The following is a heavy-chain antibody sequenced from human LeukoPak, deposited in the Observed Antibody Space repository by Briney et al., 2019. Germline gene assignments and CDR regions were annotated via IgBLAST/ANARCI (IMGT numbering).Heavy chain of an antibody. D-gene: IGHD6-19*01. CDR2: INYRGST. Sequence: SETLSLTCTVSGGSITSSSYYWGWIRQPPGMGLEWIGSINYRGSTYYNPSLKSRVTISVDTSKNQFSLKLSSVTAADTALYYCARQIAVAGEWAFDIWGQGTMVTVSS. V-gene: IGHV4-39*01. CDR1: GGSITSSSYY. J-gene: IGHJ3*02. CDR3: ARQIAVAGEWAFDI.